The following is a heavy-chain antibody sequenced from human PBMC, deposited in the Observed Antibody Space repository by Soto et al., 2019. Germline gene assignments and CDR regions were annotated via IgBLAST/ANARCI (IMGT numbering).Heavy chain of an antibody. CDR3: ARHYYYGSGSYLSWFDP. D-gene: IGHD3-10*01. CDR2: IYPGDSDT. Sequence: PGESLKISCKGSGYSFTSYWIGWVRQMPGKGLEWMGIIYPGDSDTRYSPSFQGQVTISADKSISTAYLQWSSLRASDTAMYYCARHYYYGSGSYLSWFDPWGQGTLVTVSS. CDR1: GYSFTSYW. V-gene: IGHV5-51*01. J-gene: IGHJ5*02.